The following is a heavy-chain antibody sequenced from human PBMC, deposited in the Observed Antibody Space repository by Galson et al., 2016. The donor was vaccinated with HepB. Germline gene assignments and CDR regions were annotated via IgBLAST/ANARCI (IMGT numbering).Heavy chain of an antibody. CDR2: ITGSGGRT. D-gene: IGHD4-17*01. J-gene: IGHJ4*02. Sequence: SLRLSCAASGFTFNTYAISWVRQAPGKGLEWVSAITGSGGRTYYADSVKGRFTISRDNSKNTMYLQMSSLRAEDTAVYYCAPPVTFIPIFDYWGQGTLVTVSS. CDR3: APPVTFIPIFDY. V-gene: IGHV3-23*01. CDR1: GFTFNTYA.